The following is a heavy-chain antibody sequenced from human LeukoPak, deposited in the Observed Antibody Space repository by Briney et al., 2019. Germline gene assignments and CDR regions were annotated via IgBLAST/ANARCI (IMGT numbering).Heavy chain of an antibody. Sequence: SQTLSLTCTVSGGSVNSCSYFWNWIRQPAGKGLEWIGRIYTTGSTDYNASLKSRVTMSLDTSKNLFSLNLRSVTAADTAVYYCSMMSGTRVPDYWGQGTLVTVSS. CDR3: SMMSGTRVPDY. CDR2: IYTTGST. CDR1: GGSVNSCSYF. D-gene: IGHD3-10*01. V-gene: IGHV4-61*02. J-gene: IGHJ4*02.